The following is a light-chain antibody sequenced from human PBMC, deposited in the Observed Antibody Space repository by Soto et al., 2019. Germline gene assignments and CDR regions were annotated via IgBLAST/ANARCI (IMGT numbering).Light chain of an antibody. CDR1: QSVSSN. J-gene: IGKJ4*01. V-gene: IGKV3-15*01. CDR3: QLYKNWPLT. Sequence: EIVMTQSPATLSVSPGERATLSCRASQSVSSNLAWYQQKPGQAPRLLIYGASTRATGIPARFSGSGSGTEFTLTISSLQSEDFAVYYCQLYKNWPLTFGGGTKVDIK. CDR2: GAS.